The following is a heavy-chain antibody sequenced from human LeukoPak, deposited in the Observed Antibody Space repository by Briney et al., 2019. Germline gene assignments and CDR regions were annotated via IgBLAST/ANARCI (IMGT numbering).Heavy chain of an antibody. D-gene: IGHD3-3*01. CDR3: ARESGVLRFFFDL. Sequence: SETLSLTCAVYGGSFSGYYWSWTRQPPGKGLEWMGEINHSGSTNYNPSLKSRVTISVDTSKNQFSLKMTSVTAADTTMYYCARESGVLRFFFDLWGQGTMVTVSS. CDR2: INHSGST. CDR1: GGSFSGYY. J-gene: IGHJ3*01. V-gene: IGHV4-34*01.